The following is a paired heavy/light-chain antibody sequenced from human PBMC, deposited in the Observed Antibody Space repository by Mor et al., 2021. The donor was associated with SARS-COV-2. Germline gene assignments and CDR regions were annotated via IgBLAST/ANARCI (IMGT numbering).Light chain of an antibody. V-gene: IGKV3-11*01. CDR2: SAS. J-gene: IGKJ1*01. CDR3: QQRSDWPPWT. CDR1: QTISTY. Sequence: IVLTQSPATLSLSPGERATLSCRASQTISTYLAWYQQKPGQAPRLLIYSASSRATGIPARFSGSGSGTDFTLTISSLEPEDFALYYCQQRSDWPPWTFGQGTKVEIK.
Heavy chain of an antibody. Sequence: EVQLVESGGGLVQPGGSLRLSCAGSAFTLSEYLMTWVRQTPGKGLEWVASMKQDGSEKYYVDSVKGRFTISRDNAKNSLSLQMNSLRVEDTAVYYCARDSGLFRYCSSASCSRKTPYYYYGVDVWGQGTTVTVSS. D-gene: IGHD2-2*01. J-gene: IGHJ6*02. V-gene: IGHV3-7*01. CDR1: AFTLSEYL. CDR3: ARDSGLFRYCSSASCSRKTPYYYYGVDV. CDR2: MKQDGSEK.